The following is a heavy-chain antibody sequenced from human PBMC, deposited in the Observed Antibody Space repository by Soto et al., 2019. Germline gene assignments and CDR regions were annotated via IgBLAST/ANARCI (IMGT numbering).Heavy chain of an antibody. CDR3: AKDPSSRDGYNLDAFDI. V-gene: IGHV3-23*01. Sequence: EVQLLESGGGLVQPGGSLRHSCAASGFTFSSYAMSWVRQAPGKGLEWVSAISGSGGSTYYADSVKGRFTISRDNSKNTLYLQMNSLRAEDTAVYYCAKDPSSRDGYNLDAFDIWGQGTMVTVSS. D-gene: IGHD5-12*01. J-gene: IGHJ3*02. CDR2: ISGSGGST. CDR1: GFTFSSYA.